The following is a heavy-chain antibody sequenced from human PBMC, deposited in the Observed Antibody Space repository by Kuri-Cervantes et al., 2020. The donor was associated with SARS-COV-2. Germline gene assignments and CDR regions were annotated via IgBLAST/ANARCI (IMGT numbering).Heavy chain of an antibody. J-gene: IGHJ3*02. CDR2: IGASGATT. V-gene: IGHV3-23*01. D-gene: IGHD1-26*01. Sequence: GESLKISCAASGFIFNSFAMSWVRQAPGMGLEWVSAIGASGATTYYADPVKGRFTISRDNSKSTVYVQMNSLRAGDTAVYYCAREFSAMVGAPTAAFDIWGQGTMVTVSS. CDR1: GFIFNSFA. CDR3: AREFSAMVGAPTAAFDI.